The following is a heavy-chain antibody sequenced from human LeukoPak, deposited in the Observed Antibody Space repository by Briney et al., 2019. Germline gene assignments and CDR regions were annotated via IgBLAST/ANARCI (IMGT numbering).Heavy chain of an antibody. D-gene: IGHD1-14*01. CDR1: GLTFSTSG. CDR2: IGPTGSDR. Sequence: WGSLRLSCTASGLTFSTSGFNWVRQAPGKGLEWVGSIGPTGSDRYYANSIKGRFTFSRDNANNFLYLQMNSLRAEDTAVYYCATETNGRHYDYWGQGTLLTVSS. V-gene: IGHV3-21*06. CDR3: ATETNGRHYDY. J-gene: IGHJ4*02.